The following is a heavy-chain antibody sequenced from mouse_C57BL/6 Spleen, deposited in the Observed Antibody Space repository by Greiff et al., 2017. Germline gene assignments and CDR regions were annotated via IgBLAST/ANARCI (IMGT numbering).Heavy chain of an antibody. CDR2: INPGSGGT. CDR1: GYAFTNYL. CDR3: ARRPLHYFDY. V-gene: IGHV1-54*01. J-gene: IGHJ2*01. Sequence: VQLQQSGAELVRPGTSVKVSCKASGYAFTNYLIEWVKQRPGQGLEWIGVINPGSGGTNYNEKFKGKATLTADKSSSTAYMQLSSLTSEDSAVYFCARRPLHYFDYWGQGTTLTVSS.